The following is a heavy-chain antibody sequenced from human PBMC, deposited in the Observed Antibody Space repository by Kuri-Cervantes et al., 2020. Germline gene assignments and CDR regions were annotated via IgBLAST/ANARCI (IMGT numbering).Heavy chain of an antibody. CDR1: GGTFSRYT. V-gene: IGHV1-69*05. CDR3: ARDPAPLQFLE. J-gene: IGHJ4*02. CDR2: IIPIFGTA. D-gene: IGHD3-3*01. Sequence: SVKVSCKISGGTFSRYTMNWVRRQAPGQGLEWMGGIIPIFGTANYAQKFQGRVTITTDESTSTAYMELSSLRSEDTAVYYCARDPAPLQFLEWGQGTLVTVSS.